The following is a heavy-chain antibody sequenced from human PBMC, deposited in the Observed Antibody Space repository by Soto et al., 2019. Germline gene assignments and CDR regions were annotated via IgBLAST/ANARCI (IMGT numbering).Heavy chain of an antibody. D-gene: IGHD5-18*01. CDR3: AKGARGYSPATMDV. V-gene: IGHV3-23*01. CDR1: EFSFGGYA. Sequence: EVQLLESGGGLAQPGVSLRLSCAASEFSFGGYAMSWVRQAPGKGLEWVSGISGSGGTTFYADSVKGRFTISRDNSESTLYLQMNSLRAEDTAVYYCAKGARGYSPATMDVWGQGTTVTVSS. CDR2: ISGSGGTT. J-gene: IGHJ6*02.